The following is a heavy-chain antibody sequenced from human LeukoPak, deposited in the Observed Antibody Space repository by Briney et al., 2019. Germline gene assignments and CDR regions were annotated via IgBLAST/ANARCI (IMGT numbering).Heavy chain of an antibody. CDR3: ARADCSSTSCYAPSDIGFDP. CDR2: INPNSGGT. V-gene: IGHV1-2*02. CDR1: GYTFTGYY. D-gene: IGHD2-2*01. J-gene: IGHJ5*02. Sequence: ASVKVSCKASGYTFTGYYMHWVRQAPGQGLEWMGWINPNSGGTNYAQKFQGRVTMTRDTSISTAYMELSRLRSDDTAVYYCARADCSSTSCYAPSDIGFDPWGQGTLVTVSS.